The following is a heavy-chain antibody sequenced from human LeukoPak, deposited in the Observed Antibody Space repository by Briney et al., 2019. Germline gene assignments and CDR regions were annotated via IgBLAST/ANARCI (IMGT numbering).Heavy chain of an antibody. J-gene: IGHJ6*03. V-gene: IGHV4-34*01. CDR2: INHSGSI. CDR1: GGSFSGYY. D-gene: IGHD3-10*01. Sequence: SETLSLTCAVYGGSFSGYYWSWIRQPPGKGLEWIGEINHSGSINYNSSLKSRVTISVDTSKNQFSLKLSSVTAADTAVYYCARRMGRRFGERYYYYHYMDVWGKGTTVTISS. CDR3: ARRMGRRFGERYYYYHYMDV.